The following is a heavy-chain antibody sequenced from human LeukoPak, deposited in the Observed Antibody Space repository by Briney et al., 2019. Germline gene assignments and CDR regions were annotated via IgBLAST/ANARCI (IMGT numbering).Heavy chain of an antibody. CDR3: ARGFEMATIRAFDI. Sequence: ASVKVSCKASGYTFTSYDINWVRQATGQGLEWMGWMNPNSGNTGYAQKFQGRVTITRNTSISTAYMELSSLRSEDTAVYYCARGFEMATIRAFDIWGQGTMVTVSS. D-gene: IGHD5-24*01. V-gene: IGHV1-8*03. CDR1: GYTFTSYD. CDR2: MNPNSGNT. J-gene: IGHJ3*02.